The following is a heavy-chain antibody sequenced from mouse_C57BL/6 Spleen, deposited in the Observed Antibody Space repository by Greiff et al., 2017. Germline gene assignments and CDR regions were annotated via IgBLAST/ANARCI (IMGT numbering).Heavy chain of an antibody. CDR2: INPGSGGT. D-gene: IGHD2-5*01. V-gene: IGHV1-54*01. J-gene: IGHJ2*01. CDR1: GYALTNYF. Sequence: VQGVESGAELVRPGTSVKVSCKASGYALTNYFIAWVKQRPGQGLEWIGVINPGSGGTKYTEKFQGKATLTADQSSSTAYLQLSSLTSEDSAVYFCARGLYYSNSDYWGQGTTLTVSS. CDR3: ARGLYYSNSDY.